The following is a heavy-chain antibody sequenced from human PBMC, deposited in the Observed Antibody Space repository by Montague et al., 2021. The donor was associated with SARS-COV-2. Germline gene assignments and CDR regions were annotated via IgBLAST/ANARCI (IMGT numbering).Heavy chain of an antibody. CDR3: ATGQAGDR. Sequence: SETLSLTCTVSGRSVRGYYWTWIRQPPGKGLEWLGWIYYTGEAXXNPSLESRVTMSVDTSKNQFSLMVTSVTPADTAVYYCATGQAGDRWGQGVLVTVSS. V-gene: IGHV4-59*02. CDR2: IYYTGEA. CDR1: GRSVRGYY. D-gene: IGHD6-13*01. J-gene: IGHJ5*02.